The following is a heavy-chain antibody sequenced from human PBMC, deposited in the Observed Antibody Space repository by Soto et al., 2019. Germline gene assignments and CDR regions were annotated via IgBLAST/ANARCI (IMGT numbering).Heavy chain of an antibody. D-gene: IGHD3-9*01. Sequence: SETLSLTCTVSGGSISSYYWSWIRQPPGKGLEWIGYIYYSGSTNYNPSLKSRVTISVDTSKNQFSLKLSSVTAADTAVYYCAGVPYFDSLFLDDWGQGTLVTVSS. CDR3: AGVPYFDSLFLDD. J-gene: IGHJ4*02. CDR2: IYYSGST. CDR1: GGSISSYY. V-gene: IGHV4-59*01.